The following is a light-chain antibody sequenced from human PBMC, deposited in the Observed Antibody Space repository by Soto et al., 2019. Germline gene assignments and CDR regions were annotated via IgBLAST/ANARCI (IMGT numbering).Light chain of an antibody. Sequence: QSVLTQPPSVSGAPGQRVTISCTGSVSNIGAGYNVHWYQQLPGTAPKLLIYANNNRPLGVPDRFSGSKSGTSASLAITGLQAEDEADYYCHSYDDSVSASIFGGGTKLTVL. CDR3: HSYDDSVSASI. CDR1: VSNIGAGYN. V-gene: IGLV1-40*01. J-gene: IGLJ2*01. CDR2: ANN.